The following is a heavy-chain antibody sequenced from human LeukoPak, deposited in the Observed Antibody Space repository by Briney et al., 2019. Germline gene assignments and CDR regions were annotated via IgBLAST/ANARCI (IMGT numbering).Heavy chain of an antibody. Sequence: GGSLRLSCAASGLTFSSYSMNWVRQAPGKGLEWVSSISSSSSYIYYADSVKGRFTISRDNAKNSLYLQMNSLRAEDTAVYYCARGIVSSSWYRVPGWFDPWGQGTLVTVSS. CDR2: ISSSSSYI. J-gene: IGHJ5*02. V-gene: IGHV3-21*01. CDR1: GLTFSSYS. CDR3: ARGIVSSSWYRVPGWFDP. D-gene: IGHD6-13*01.